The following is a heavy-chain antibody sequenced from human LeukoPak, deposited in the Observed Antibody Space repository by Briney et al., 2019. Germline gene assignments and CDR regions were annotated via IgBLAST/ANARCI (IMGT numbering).Heavy chain of an antibody. CDR3: AGPYCSGGSCYGGGEDY. CDR1: GGSFSGYY. CDR2: INHSGGT. V-gene: IGHV4-34*01. J-gene: IGHJ4*02. Sequence: SETLSLTCAVYGGSFSGYYWSWIRQPPGKGLEWIGEINHSGGTNYNPSLKSRVTISVDASKNQFSLKLSSVTAADTAVYYCAGPYCSGGSCYGGGEDYWGQGTLVTVSS. D-gene: IGHD2-15*01.